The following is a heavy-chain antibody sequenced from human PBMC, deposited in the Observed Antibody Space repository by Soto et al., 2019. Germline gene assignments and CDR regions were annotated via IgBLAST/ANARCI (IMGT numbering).Heavy chain of an antibody. V-gene: IGHV3-74*01. CDR3: ARAIPFDD. J-gene: IGHJ4*02. CDR2: INSDGITT. CDR1: GFTFNIRA. Sequence: GGSLRLSCEASGFTFNIRAMSWVRQAPGKGLVWVSRINSDGITTTYADSVKGRFTISRDNAKNTLYLQMTSLRAEDTAVYYCARAIPFDDWGQGTLVTVSS.